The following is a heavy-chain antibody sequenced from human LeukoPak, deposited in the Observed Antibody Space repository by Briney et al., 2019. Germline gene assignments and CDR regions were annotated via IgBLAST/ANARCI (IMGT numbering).Heavy chain of an antibody. J-gene: IGHJ3*02. V-gene: IGHV4-30-4*08. CDR2: IYYSGST. CDR1: GGSISSGGYY. Sequence: PSETLSLTCTVSGGSISSGGYYWTWIRQPPWKGLEWIGYIYYSGSTYSNPSLKSRVTISLDTSKNRFSLKLSSVTAADTAVYYCARDARTTGTTPAFDIWGQGTMVTVSS. D-gene: IGHD1-1*01. CDR3: ARDARTTGTTPAFDI.